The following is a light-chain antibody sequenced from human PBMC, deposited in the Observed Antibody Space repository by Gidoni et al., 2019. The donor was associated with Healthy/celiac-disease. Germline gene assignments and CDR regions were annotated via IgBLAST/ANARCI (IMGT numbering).Light chain of an antibody. J-gene: IGLJ1*01. V-gene: IGLV3-9*01. CDR3: QVWDSSTAHYV. Sequence: SYELTQQLSVSVALGQTARITCGGNNIGSKNVHWYKQKPGPAPVLVIYRDSNRPSGIPERFSGSNSGNTATLTISRAQAGDEADYYCQVWDSSTAHYVFGTGTKVTVL. CDR2: RDS. CDR1: NIGSKN.